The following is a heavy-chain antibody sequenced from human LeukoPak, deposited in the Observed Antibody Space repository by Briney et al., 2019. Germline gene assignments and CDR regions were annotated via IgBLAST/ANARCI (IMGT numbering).Heavy chain of an antibody. CDR2: IRYDGSNK. CDR3: AKGLYGYYGSGSHGAD. D-gene: IGHD3-10*01. J-gene: IGHJ4*02. V-gene: IGHV3-30*02. CDR1: GFTFSSYG. Sequence: PGGSLRLSCAASGFTFSSYGMHWVRQAPGKGLEWVAFIRYDGSNKYYADSVKGRFTISRDNSKNTLYLQMNSLRAEDTAVYYCAKGLYGYYGSGSHGADWGQGTLVTVSS.